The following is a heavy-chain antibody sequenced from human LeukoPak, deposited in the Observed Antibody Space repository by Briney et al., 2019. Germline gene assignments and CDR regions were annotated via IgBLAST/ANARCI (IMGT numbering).Heavy chain of an antibody. CDR1: GFTFSDYY. CDR2: ISGSGGST. J-gene: IGHJ4*02. V-gene: IGHV3-23*01. Sequence: SGGSLRLSCAASGFTFSDYYMSWVRQAPGKGLEWVSVISGSGGSTYYADSVKGRFTISRDNSKNTLYLQMNSLRAEDTAVYYCARDSGSGSYYPFFDYWGQGTLVTVSS. CDR3: ARDSGSGSYYPFFDY. D-gene: IGHD3-10*01.